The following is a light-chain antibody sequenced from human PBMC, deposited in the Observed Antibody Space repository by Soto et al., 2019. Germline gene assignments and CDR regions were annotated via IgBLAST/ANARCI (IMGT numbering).Light chain of an antibody. Sequence: DIQMTQSPSSLSASVGDRVTISCRAVQSISTYLNWYQPKPGTAPRLLIYSASSVKTGVPPRFSGSGSGRDFTLNISSLRPEDIATYFCQQSYTSPPWTFGQGTKVEIK. CDR3: QQSYTSPPWT. J-gene: IGKJ1*01. CDR1: QSISTY. V-gene: IGKV1-39*01. CDR2: SAS.